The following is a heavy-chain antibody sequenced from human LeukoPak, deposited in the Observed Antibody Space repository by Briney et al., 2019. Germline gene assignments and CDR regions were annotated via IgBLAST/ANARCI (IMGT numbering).Heavy chain of an antibody. CDR2: FDPEDGET. CDR3: ARAPNSGYDSSFDY. J-gene: IGHJ4*02. Sequence: ASVKVSCKVSGYTLTELSMHWVRQAPGKGLEWMGGFDPEDGETIYAQKFQGRVTMTEDTSTDTAYMELSSLRSEDTAVYYCARAPNSGYDSSFDYWGQGTLVTVSS. V-gene: IGHV1-24*01. D-gene: IGHD5-12*01. CDR1: GYTLTELS.